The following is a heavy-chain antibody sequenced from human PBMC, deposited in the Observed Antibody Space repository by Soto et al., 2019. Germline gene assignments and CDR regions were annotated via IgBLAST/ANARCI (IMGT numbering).Heavy chain of an antibody. V-gene: IGHV3-43*01. CDR3: AKDMGRGYSYGYFDY. Sequence: GSLRLSCAASGFTFDDYTMHWVRQAPGKGLEWVSLISWDGGSTYYADSVKGRFTISRDNSKNSLYLQMNSLRTEDTALYYCAKDMGRGYSYGYFDYWGQGTLVTVSS. CDR2: ISWDGGST. CDR1: GFTFDDYT. D-gene: IGHD5-18*01. J-gene: IGHJ4*02.